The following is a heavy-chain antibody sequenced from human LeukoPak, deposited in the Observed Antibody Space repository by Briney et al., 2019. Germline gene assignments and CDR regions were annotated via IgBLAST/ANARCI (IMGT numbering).Heavy chain of an antibody. J-gene: IGHJ4*02. Sequence: QFGGSLRLSCAASGFTFSSNAMSWVRQAPGKGLEWVSAISGNGGSTYYADSVKGRFTISRDNSKNTLYLQMNSLRAEDTALYYCAKSSGGNPSPFDYWGQGTLVTVSS. V-gene: IGHV3-23*01. CDR3: AKSSGGNPSPFDY. D-gene: IGHD4-23*01. CDR1: GFTFSSNA. CDR2: ISGNGGST.